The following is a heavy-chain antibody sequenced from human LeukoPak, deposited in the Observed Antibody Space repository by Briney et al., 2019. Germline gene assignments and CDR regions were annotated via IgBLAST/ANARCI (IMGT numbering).Heavy chain of an antibody. D-gene: IGHD3-22*01. CDR3: AKSGGMIVVVITPDAFDI. CDR2: ISSSSSYI. J-gene: IGHJ3*02. V-gene: IGHV3-21*04. CDR1: GFTFSSYS. Sequence: PGGSLRLSCAASGFTFSSYSMNWVRQAPGKGLEWVSSISSSSSYIYYADSVKGRFTISRDNAKNSLYLQMNSLRAEDTAVYYCAKSGGMIVVVITPDAFDIWGQGTMVTVSS.